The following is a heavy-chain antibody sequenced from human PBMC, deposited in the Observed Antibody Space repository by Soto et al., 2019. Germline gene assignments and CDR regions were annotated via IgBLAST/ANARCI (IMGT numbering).Heavy chain of an antibody. CDR3: ARGGSGSYYHYYYGMDV. J-gene: IGHJ6*02. CDR2: IYPGDSDT. Sequence: PGESLKISCKGSGYSFTSYRIGWVRQMPGKGLEWMGIIYPGDSDTRYSPSFQGQVTISADKSISTAYLQWSSLKASDTAMYYCARGGSGSYYHYYYGMDVWGQGTTVTVSS. D-gene: IGHD1-26*01. V-gene: IGHV5-51*01. CDR1: GYSFTSYR.